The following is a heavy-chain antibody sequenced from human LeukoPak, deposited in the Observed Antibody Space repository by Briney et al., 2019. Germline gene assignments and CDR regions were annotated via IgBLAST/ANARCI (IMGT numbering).Heavy chain of an antibody. CDR2: IWYDGSNK. Sequence: GGSLRLSCAASGFTFSSYGMHWVRQAPGKGLEWVAVIWYDGSNKYYADSVKGRFTISRDNSKNTLYLQMNSLRAEDMAVYYCARDARAYCGGDCYYYFDYWGQGPLVTVSS. CDR3: ARDARAYCGGDCYYYFDY. D-gene: IGHD2-21*02. V-gene: IGHV3-33*01. J-gene: IGHJ4*02. CDR1: GFTFSSYG.